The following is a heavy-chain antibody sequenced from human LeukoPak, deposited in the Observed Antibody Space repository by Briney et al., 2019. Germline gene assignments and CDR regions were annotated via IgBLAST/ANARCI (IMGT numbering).Heavy chain of an antibody. CDR3: ASSPIAAAGRASCYYMDV. J-gene: IGHJ6*03. V-gene: IGHV1-69*05. CDR2: IIPIFGTA. D-gene: IGHD6-13*01. Sequence: SVKVSCKASGGTFSSYAISWVRQAPGQGLEWMGGIIPIFGTANYAQKFQGRVTITTDESTSTAYMELSSLRSEDTAVYYCASSPIAAAGRASCYYMDVWGKGTTVTVSS. CDR1: GGTFSSYA.